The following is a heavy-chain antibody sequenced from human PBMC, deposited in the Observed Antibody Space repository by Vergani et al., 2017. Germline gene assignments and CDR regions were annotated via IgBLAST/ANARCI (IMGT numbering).Heavy chain of an antibody. Sequence: QVQLVQSGAEVKKPGASVKVSCKASEYSFSAFYIHWVRQAPGQGLEWMGWINPNNGGSNYAQKFQDRVTMTRDTSITTAYMELSRLRSDDTAVYYCARRGHCITTNGYNQPSGGQGTLVTFSS. CDR3: ARRGHCITTNGYNQPS. CDR2: INPNNGGS. CDR1: EYSFSAFY. J-gene: IGHJ4*02. D-gene: IGHD2-2*01. V-gene: IGHV1-2*02.